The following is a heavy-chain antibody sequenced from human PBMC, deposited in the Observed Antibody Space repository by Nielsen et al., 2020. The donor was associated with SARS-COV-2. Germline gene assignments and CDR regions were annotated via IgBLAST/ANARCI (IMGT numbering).Heavy chain of an antibody. V-gene: IGHV3-23*01. D-gene: IGHD6-13*01. CDR2: ISGSGGST. Sequence: GGSLRLSCAASGFTFSSYAMSWVRQAPGKGLEWVSAISGSGGSTYYADSVKGRFTISRDNSKNTLYLQMNSLRAEDTAVYYCAKSSSFIAAAGTIWFDPWGQGTLVTVSS. CDR1: GFTFSSYA. CDR3: AKSSSFIAAAGTIWFDP. J-gene: IGHJ5*02.